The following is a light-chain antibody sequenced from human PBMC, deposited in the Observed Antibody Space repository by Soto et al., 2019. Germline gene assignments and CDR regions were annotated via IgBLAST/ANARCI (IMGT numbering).Light chain of an antibody. CDR1: SSDVGGYKY. V-gene: IGLV2-14*01. Sequence: QSALTQPASVSGSPGQSITISCTGTSSDVGGYKYVSWYQHQSGKAPKLMIYEVSNRPSGVPDRFSGSKSGTSASLAISGLRSEDEADYYCAAWDDSLSGEVFGGGTKLTVL. CDR2: EVS. J-gene: IGLJ2*01. CDR3: AAWDDSLSGEV.